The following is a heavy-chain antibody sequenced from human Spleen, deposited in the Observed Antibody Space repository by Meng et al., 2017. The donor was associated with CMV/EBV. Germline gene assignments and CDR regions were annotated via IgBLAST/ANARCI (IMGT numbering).Heavy chain of an antibody. CDR2: VNPTSGAT. Sequence: ASVKVSCKASGYSFTDYYIHWVRQAPGQGLEWMGWVNPTSGATHLAQKFRGRVTMPRDKFISTVDLDLTRLTSDDTAVYYCARGGTATGTTCFDYWGQGTRVTVSS. V-gene: IGHV1-2*02. CDR1: GYSFTDYY. D-gene: IGHD6-13*01. J-gene: IGHJ4*02. CDR3: ARGGTATGTTCFDY.